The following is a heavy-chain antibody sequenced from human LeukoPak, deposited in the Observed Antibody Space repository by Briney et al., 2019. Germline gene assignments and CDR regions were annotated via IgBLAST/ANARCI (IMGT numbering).Heavy chain of an antibody. V-gene: IGHV3-30-3*01. CDR1: GFTFSSYA. CDR2: ISYDGSNK. J-gene: IGHJ6*02. D-gene: IGHD2-2*02. CDR3: ARERGVAVPAAISHYYYYGMDV. Sequence: PGGSLRLSCAASGFTFSSYAMHWVRQAPGKGLEWVAVISYDGSNKYYADSVKGRFTISRDNSKNTLYLQMNSLRAEDTAVYYCARERGVAVPAAISHYYYYGMDVWGQGTTVTVSS.